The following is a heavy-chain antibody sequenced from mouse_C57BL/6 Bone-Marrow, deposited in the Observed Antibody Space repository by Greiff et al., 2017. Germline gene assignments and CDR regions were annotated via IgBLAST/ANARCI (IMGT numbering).Heavy chain of an antibody. Sequence: VQLQESGAELMKPGASVKLSCKATGYTFTGYWIEWVQQRPGHGLEWIGEILPGSGSTNYNEQFKGKATFTADTSSNTAYMQLSSLTTQDYAIYYCARPYYSNYEDYAMDYWGQGTSVTVSS. CDR3: ARPYYSNYEDYAMDY. D-gene: IGHD2-5*01. CDR1: GYTFTGYW. V-gene: IGHV1-9*01. CDR2: ILPGSGST. J-gene: IGHJ4*01.